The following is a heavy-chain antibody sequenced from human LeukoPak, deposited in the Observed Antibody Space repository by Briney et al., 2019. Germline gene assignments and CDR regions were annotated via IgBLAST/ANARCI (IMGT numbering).Heavy chain of an antibody. J-gene: IGHJ4*02. V-gene: IGHV6-1*01. CDR1: GDSVSSNSAA. CDR3: TRGFGNPHGSYYFDY. CDR2: TFYGFTWYN. Sequence: QTLRLTCAISGDSVSSNSAAWNWVRQSPSRGLEWLVRTFYGFTWYNEYVVSVTGPITVNADTSKNQFSLQLNSVTPEDTAVYYCTRGFGNPHGSYYFDYWGEGT. D-gene: IGHD3-10*01.